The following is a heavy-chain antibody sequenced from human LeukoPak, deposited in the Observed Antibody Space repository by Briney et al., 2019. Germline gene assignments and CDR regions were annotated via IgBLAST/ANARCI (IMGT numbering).Heavy chain of an antibody. J-gene: IGHJ4*02. D-gene: IGHD6-13*01. CDR2: IKPDGSEK. Sequence: GGSLRLSCAASGFIFSSYWMTWVRQAPGKGLEWVANIKPDGSEKYYVDSVKGRFTISRDNAKKSLYLQMNSLRAEDTAVYYCASGYSSSWATFDYWGQGTLVTVSS. CDR1: GFIFSSYW. CDR3: ASGYSSSWATFDY. V-gene: IGHV3-7*01.